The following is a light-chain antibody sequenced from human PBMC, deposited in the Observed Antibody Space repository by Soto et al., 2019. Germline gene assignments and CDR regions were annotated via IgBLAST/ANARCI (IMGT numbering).Light chain of an antibody. CDR1: QSLLHSDGYNY. CDR2: LGS. CDR3: MQALQTSIT. V-gene: IGKV2-28*01. J-gene: IGKJ5*01. Sequence: DIVMTQSPLSLPVTPGEPASISCMSSQSLLHSDGYNYLHWYLQKPGQSPQLLIYLGSTRSSGVPVRFSGSGSGTDFTLEISRVEAEDVGVYYCMQALQTSITFGQGTRLEIK.